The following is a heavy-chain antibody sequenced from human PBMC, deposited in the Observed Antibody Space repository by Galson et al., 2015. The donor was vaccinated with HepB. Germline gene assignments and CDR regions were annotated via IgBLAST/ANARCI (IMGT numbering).Heavy chain of an antibody. CDR1: GFTFTSSA. CDR2: IVVGSGNT. J-gene: IGHJ4*02. D-gene: IGHD5-18*01. Sequence: SVKVSCKASGFTFTSSAVQWVRQARGQRLEWIGWIVVGSGNTNYAQKFQERVTITRDMSTSTAYMELSSLRSEDTAVYYCAALGGYSYGLTYWGQGTLVTVSS. CDR3: AALGGYSYGLTY. V-gene: IGHV1-58*01.